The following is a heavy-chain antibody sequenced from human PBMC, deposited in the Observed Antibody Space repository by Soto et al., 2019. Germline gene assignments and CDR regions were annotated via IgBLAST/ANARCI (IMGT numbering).Heavy chain of an antibody. J-gene: IGHJ4*02. D-gene: IGHD3-22*01. V-gene: IGHV3-33*01. Sequence: QVQLVESGGGVVQPGRSLRLSCAASGFTFSSYGMHWVRQAPGKGLEWVAVIWYDGSNKYYADSVKGRFTISRDNSQNTLYLQMNSLRAEDTAVYYCARDYDSSGYTRYYFDYWGQGTLVTVSS. CDR3: ARDYDSSGYTRYYFDY. CDR1: GFTFSSYG. CDR2: IWYDGSNK.